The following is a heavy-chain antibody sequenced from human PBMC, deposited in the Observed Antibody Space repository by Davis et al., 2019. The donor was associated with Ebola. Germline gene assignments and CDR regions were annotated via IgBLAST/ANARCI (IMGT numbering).Heavy chain of an antibody. J-gene: IGHJ3*01. CDR1: GFIFSDYI. Sequence: GESLKISCAASGFIFSDYIMNWVRQAPGKGLEWIAEINGDGFSIFYADSVKGRFTISRDNAKNSLFLQMNDLRADDTAVYYCATELTGDAFDVWGRGTMVTVSS. CDR3: ATELTGDAFDV. V-gene: IGHV3-48*04. D-gene: IGHD3-9*01. CDR2: INGDGFSI.